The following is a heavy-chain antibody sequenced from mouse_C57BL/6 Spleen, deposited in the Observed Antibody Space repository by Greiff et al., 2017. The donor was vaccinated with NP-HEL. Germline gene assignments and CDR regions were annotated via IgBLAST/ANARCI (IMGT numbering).Heavy chain of an antibody. CDR3: ARAETAQLFAY. CDR2: IYPGDGDT. J-gene: IGHJ3*01. CDR1: GYAFSSSW. D-gene: IGHD3-2*02. V-gene: IGHV1-82*01. Sequence: QVQLQQSGPELVKPGASVKISCKASGYAFSSSWMNWVKQRPGKGLEWIGRIYPGDGDTNYNGKFKGKATLTADKSSSTAYMQLSSLTAEDAAVYFCARAETAQLFAYWGQGTLVTVSA.